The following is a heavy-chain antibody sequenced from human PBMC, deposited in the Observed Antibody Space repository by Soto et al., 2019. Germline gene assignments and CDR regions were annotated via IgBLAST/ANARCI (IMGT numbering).Heavy chain of an antibody. D-gene: IGHD6-6*01. CDR2: IWYDGSNK. Sequence: GGSLRLSCAASGFTFSSYGMHWVRQAPGKGLEWVAVIWYDGSNKYYADSVKGRFTISRDNSKNTLYLQMNSLRAEDTAVYYCAREARPWGGYYYGMDVWGQGTTVTVSS. V-gene: IGHV3-33*01. CDR1: GFTFSSYG. J-gene: IGHJ6*02. CDR3: AREARPWGGYYYGMDV.